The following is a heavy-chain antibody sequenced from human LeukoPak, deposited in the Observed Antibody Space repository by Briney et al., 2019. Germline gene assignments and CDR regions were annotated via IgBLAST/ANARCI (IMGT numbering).Heavy chain of an antibody. CDR2: ISGSGGST. CDR3: AKEPVPYCGGDCYGFDY. D-gene: IGHD2-21*02. J-gene: IGHJ4*02. CDR1: GFTFSSYA. Sequence: GGSLRLSCAASGFTFSSYAMSWVRQAPGKGLEWVSAISGSGGSTYYADSVEGRFTISRDNSKNTLYLQMNSLRAEDTAVYYCAKEPVPYCGGDCYGFDYWGQGTLVTVSS. V-gene: IGHV3-23*01.